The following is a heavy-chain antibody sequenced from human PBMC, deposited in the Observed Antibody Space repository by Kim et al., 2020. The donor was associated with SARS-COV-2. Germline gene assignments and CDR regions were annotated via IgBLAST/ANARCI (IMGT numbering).Heavy chain of an antibody. CDR3: AKDRGIAVAGSYY. J-gene: IGHJ4*02. Sequence: GGSLRLSCAASGFTFSSYAMSWVRQAPGKGLEWVSAISGGGGSTYYADSVKGRFTISRDNSKNTLYLQMNSLRAEDTAVYYCAKDRGIAVAGSYYWGQGTLVTVSS. V-gene: IGHV3-23*01. CDR1: GFTFSSYA. D-gene: IGHD6-19*01. CDR2: ISGGGGST.